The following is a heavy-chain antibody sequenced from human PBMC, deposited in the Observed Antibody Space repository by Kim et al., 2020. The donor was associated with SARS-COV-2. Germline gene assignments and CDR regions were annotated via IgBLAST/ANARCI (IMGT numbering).Heavy chain of an antibody. CDR2: ISYDGSNK. CDR3: ARSDPLWFGELLSKEVGMDV. Sequence: GGSLRLSCAASGFTFSSYAMHWVRQAPGKGLEWVAVISYDGSNKYYADSVKGRFTISRDNSKNTLYLQMNSLRAEDTAVYYCARSDPLWFGELLSKEVGMDVWGQGTTVTVSS. J-gene: IGHJ6*02. D-gene: IGHD3-10*01. CDR1: GFTFSSYA. V-gene: IGHV3-30*04.